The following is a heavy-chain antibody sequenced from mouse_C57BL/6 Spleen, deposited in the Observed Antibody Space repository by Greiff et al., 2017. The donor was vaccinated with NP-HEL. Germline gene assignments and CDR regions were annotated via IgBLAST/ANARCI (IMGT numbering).Heavy chain of an antibody. D-gene: IGHD4-1*01. CDR3: ARSERNWEGFAY. CDR2: ITPSSGYT. V-gene: IGHV1-4*01. Sequence: QVQLQQSGAELARPGASVKMSCKASGYTFTSYTMHWVKQRPGQGLEWIGYITPSSGYTKYNQKFKDKATLTADKSSSTAYMQLSSLTSEDSAVYYCARSERNWEGFAYWGQGTLVTVSA. CDR1: GYTFTSYT. J-gene: IGHJ3*01.